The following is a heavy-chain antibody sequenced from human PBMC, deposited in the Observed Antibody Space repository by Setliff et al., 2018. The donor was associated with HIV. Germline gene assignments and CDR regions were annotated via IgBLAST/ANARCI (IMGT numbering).Heavy chain of an antibody. CDR3: ARLTFTRLVDV. CDR1: GDSISNPDYY. CDR2: IHFRGST. D-gene: IGHD2-2*01. V-gene: IGHV4-39*01. Sequence: SETLSLTCSVSGDSISNPDYYWGWIRQPPGKGLEWIGSIHFRGSTYYNPSLTTRATISVDTSKDQFSLRLTSVTAADTAIYYCARLTFTRLVDVWGKGTTVTVSS. J-gene: IGHJ6*04.